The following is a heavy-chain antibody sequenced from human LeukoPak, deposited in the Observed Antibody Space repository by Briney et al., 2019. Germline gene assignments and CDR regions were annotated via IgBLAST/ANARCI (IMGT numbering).Heavy chain of an antibody. CDR3: ARGVAGHDAFDI. CDR1: GGSISSINYY. J-gene: IGHJ3*02. CDR2: IYYSGST. D-gene: IGHD6-19*01. Sequence: SETLSLTCTVSGGSISSINYYWGWIRQPPGKGLEWIGSIYYSGSTYYNPSLKSRVTISVDTSKNQFSLKLSSVTAADTAVYYCARGVAGHDAFDIWGQGTMVTVSS. V-gene: IGHV4-39*07.